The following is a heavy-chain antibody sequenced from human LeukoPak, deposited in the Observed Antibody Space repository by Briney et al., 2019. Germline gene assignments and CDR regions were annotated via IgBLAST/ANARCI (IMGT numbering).Heavy chain of an antibody. CDR1: GGSISGYY. CDR3: ARGRGWYNY. J-gene: IGHJ4*02. D-gene: IGHD6-19*01. Sequence: SETLSLTCAVYGGSISGYYWSWIRQPPGKGLEWIGEINHSGSTNYNPSLKSRVTISVDTSKNQFSLKLSSVTAADTAVYYCARGRGWYNYWGQGTLVTVSS. CDR2: INHSGST. V-gene: IGHV4-34*01.